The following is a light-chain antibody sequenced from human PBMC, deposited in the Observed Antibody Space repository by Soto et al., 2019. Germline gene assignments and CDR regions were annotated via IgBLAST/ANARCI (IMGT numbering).Light chain of an antibody. CDR1: QSVKTF. Sequence: EIVLTQSPATLSLSPGESATLSCRASQSVKTFLVWYQQRPGHAPRLLIYDASHRAAGIPDRFSGSGSRTDFTLIITRLEAEDFGLYYCHHYGGSTWTFGQGTRWIS. CDR3: HHYGGSTWT. V-gene: IGKV3-11*01. J-gene: IGKJ1*01. CDR2: DAS.